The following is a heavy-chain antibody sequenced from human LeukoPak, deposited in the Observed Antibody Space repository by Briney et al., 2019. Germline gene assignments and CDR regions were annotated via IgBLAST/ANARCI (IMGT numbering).Heavy chain of an antibody. J-gene: IGHJ6*03. CDR1: GGSISSYY. CDR2: IYTSGST. CDR3: ARDRRATEMPYYYYYMDV. V-gene: IGHV4-4*07. D-gene: IGHD5-24*01. Sequence: SETLSLTCTVSGGSISSYYWSWIRQPAGKGLEWIGRIYTSGSTNYNPSLKSRVTMSVDTSKNQFSLKLSSVTAADTAVYYCARDRRATEMPYYYYYMDVWGKGTTVTVSS.